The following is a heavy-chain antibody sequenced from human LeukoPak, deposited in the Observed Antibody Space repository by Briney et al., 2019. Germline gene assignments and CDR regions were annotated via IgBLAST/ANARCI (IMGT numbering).Heavy chain of an antibody. D-gene: IGHD6-19*01. V-gene: IGHV3-30*04. CDR3: ARYEGSGWFDY. J-gene: IGHJ4*02. CDR2: ISYDGSNK. Sequence: PGRSLRLSCAASGFTFSSYAMHWVRQAPGKGLEWVAVISYDGSNKYYADSVKGRFTISRDNSKNTLYLRMNSLRAEDTAVYYCARYEGSGWFDYWGQGTLVTVSS. CDR1: GFTFSSYA.